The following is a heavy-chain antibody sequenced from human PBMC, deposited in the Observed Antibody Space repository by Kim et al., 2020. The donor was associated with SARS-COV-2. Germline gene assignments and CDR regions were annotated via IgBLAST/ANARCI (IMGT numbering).Heavy chain of an antibody. CDR3: AISLAAAGTDWFDP. Sequence: SQKVQGRGTITRDTSASTAYMELSSLRSEDTAVYYCAISLAAAGTDWFDPWGQGTLVTVSS. V-gene: IGHV1-3*01. J-gene: IGHJ5*02. D-gene: IGHD6-13*01.